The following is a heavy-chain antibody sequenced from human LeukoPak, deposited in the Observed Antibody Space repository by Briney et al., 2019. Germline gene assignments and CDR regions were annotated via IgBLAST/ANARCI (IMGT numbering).Heavy chain of an antibody. CDR2: ISSSSNTI. V-gene: IGHV3-48*01. CDR3: ARSLEWLLRDYFDY. Sequence: PGGSLRLSCAASGFTFSTYNMNWVRQAPGKGLEWISYISSSSNTIYYADSVKGRFTISRDNAKNSLYLQMNSLRAEDTAVYYCARSLEWLLRDYFDYWGQGTLVTVSS. D-gene: IGHD3-3*01. J-gene: IGHJ4*02. CDR1: GFTFSTYN.